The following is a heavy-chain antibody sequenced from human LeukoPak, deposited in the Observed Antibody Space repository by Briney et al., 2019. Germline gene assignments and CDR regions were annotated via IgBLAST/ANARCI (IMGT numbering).Heavy chain of an antibody. D-gene: IGHD3-3*01. V-gene: IGHV1-2*02. Sequence: ASVKVSCKASGYTFTGYYMHWVRQAPGQGLEWMGWINPNSGGTNYAQKFQGRVTMTRDTSISTAYMELSRLRSDDTAVYYCARDRYYDFWSGYSSPDAFDIWGQGTMVTVSS. CDR1: GYTFTGYY. CDR3: ARDRYYDFWSGYSSPDAFDI. J-gene: IGHJ3*02. CDR2: INPNSGGT.